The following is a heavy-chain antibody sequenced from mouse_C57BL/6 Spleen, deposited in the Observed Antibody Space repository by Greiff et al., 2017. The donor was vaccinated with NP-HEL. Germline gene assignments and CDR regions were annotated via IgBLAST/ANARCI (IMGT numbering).Heavy chain of an antibody. CDR3: ARDSNLYAMDY. V-gene: IGHV1-80*01. CDR1: GYAFSSYW. CDR2: IYPGDGDT. Sequence: QVQLQQSGAELVKPGASVKISCKASGYAFSSYWMNWAKQRPGKGLEWIGQIYPGDGDTNYNGKFKGKATLTADKSSSTAYMQLSSLTSEDSAVYFCARDSNLYAMDYWGQGTSVTVSS. D-gene: IGHD2-5*01. J-gene: IGHJ4*01.